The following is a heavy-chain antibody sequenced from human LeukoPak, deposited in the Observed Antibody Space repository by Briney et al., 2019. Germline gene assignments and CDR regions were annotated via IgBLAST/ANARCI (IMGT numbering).Heavy chain of an antibody. CDR2: MSGCGDST. Sequence: PGGSLRLSCAGSGIPLRGYAMSWVRQAPGQGLEWVSAMSGCGDSTLYADSVRGRFTISRDNSKNTLYLQMNNLRVEDTAVYYCAKDNYTDSYYPFDYWGQGTLVTVSS. CDR3: AKDNYTDSYYPFDY. CDR1: GIPLRGYA. D-gene: IGHD1-26*01. J-gene: IGHJ4*02. V-gene: IGHV3-23*01.